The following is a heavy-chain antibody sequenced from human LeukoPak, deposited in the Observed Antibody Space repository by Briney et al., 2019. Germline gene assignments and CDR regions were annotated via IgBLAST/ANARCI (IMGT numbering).Heavy chain of an antibody. CDR2: ISGSGGST. V-gene: IGHV3-23*01. CDR3: AKDTEDYYDSSGYYYAEDTPLDYFDY. CDR1: GFTFSSYA. J-gene: IGHJ4*02. Sequence: EPGGSLRLSCAASGFTFSSYAMSWVRQAPGKGLEWVSAISGSGGSTYYADSVKGRFTISRDNSKNTLYLQMNSLRAEDTAVYYCAKDTEDYYDSSGYYYAEDTPLDYFDYWGQGTLVTVSS. D-gene: IGHD3-22*01.